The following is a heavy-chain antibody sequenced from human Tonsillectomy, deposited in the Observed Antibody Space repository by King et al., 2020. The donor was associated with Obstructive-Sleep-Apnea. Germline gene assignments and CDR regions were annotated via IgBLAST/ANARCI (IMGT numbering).Heavy chain of an antibody. V-gene: IGHV5-51*01. J-gene: IGHJ4*02. Sequence: QLVQSGAEVKKPGESLKISCRASGYRFTTYWIAWVRQMPGKGLEWMGIIYPGDSETRYSPSFQGQVNISADKSFNTAYLQWSGLKASDTAMYYCARLMYGDVPTFKSYFDYCGQGALVTVSS. CDR2: IYPGDSET. D-gene: IGHD4-17*01. CDR3: ARLMYGDVPTFKSYFDY. CDR1: GYRFTTYW.